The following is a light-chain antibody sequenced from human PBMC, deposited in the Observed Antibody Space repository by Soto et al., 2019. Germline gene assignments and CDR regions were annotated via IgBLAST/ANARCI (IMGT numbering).Light chain of an antibody. J-gene: IGKJ1*01. CDR2: GAS. V-gene: IGKV3-20*01. Sequence: EIVLTQSPGTLSLSPGERATLSCRASQSVSSSYLAWYQQKPGQAPRLLIYGASSRATGIPDRFSGSGSGTDFNLTISRLEPEDFAVYYWQQYGSSHTWTFGQGTKVEIK. CDR3: QQYGSSHTWT. CDR1: QSVSSSY.